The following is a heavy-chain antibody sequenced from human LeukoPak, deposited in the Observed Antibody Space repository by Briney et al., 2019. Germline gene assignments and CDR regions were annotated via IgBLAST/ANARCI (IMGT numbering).Heavy chain of an antibody. Sequence: GASVKVSCKVSGYTLTELSMHWVRQAPGKGLEWMGGFDPEDGETIYAQKFQGRVTMTEDTSTDTAYMELSSLRSEDTAVYYCATDSGYRQELGYWGQGTLVTVSS. D-gene: IGHD5-18*01. CDR3: ATDSGYRQELGY. J-gene: IGHJ4*02. V-gene: IGHV1-24*01. CDR2: FDPEDGET. CDR1: GYTLTELS.